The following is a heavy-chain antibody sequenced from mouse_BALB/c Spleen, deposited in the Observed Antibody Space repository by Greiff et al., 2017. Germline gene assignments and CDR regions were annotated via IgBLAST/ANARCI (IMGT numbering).Heavy chain of an antibody. Sequence: VQLKESGAELVKPGASVKLSCTASGFNIKDTYMHWVKQSPEQGLEWIGRIDPANGNTKYDPKFQGKATITADTSTNTAYLQLSSLTSEDTAVYYCARGGNYDYFDYWGQGTTLTVSS. D-gene: IGHD2-1*01. J-gene: IGHJ2*01. CDR1: GFNIKDTY. CDR2: IDPANGNT. CDR3: ARGGNYDYFDY. V-gene: IGHV14-3*02.